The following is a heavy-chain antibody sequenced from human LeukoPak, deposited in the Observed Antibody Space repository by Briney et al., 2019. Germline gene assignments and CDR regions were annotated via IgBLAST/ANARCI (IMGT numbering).Heavy chain of an antibody. CDR2: IIPMFETT. V-gene: IGHV1-69*06. J-gene: IGHJ4*02. CDR1: GGTFGNYG. CDR3: ARDQGGYVYKGIDY. D-gene: IGHD5-12*01. Sequence: ASVKVSCKASGGTFGNYGLSWVRQAPGQGLEWMGGIIPMFETTDYAQNFQGRVTISADKSTSTVYMELSSLRSEDTAVYYCARDQGGYVYKGIDYWGQGTLVTVSS.